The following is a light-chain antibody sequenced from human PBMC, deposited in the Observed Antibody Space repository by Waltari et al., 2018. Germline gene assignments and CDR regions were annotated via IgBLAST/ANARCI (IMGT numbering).Light chain of an antibody. CDR1: QSISGW. CDR3: QHYSSYLVT. J-gene: IGKJ4*01. Sequence: DILMTQSPSTLSASVGDRVTITCRASQSISGWLAWYQQQPGKAPKILISDVYSLESGVPSRFSGSGSGTKFTLTIRSLQPDDFATYYCQHYSSYLVTFGEGTKVEI. V-gene: IGKV1-5*01. CDR2: DVY.